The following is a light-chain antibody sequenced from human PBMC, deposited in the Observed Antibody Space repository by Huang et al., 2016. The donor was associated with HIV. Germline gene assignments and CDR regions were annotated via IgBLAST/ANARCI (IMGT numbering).Light chain of an antibody. CDR3: QQSYSTPL. CDR2: AAS. J-gene: IGKJ3*01. V-gene: IGKV1-39*01. CDR1: QSISSY. Sequence: DIQMTQSPSSLSASVGDRVTITCRASQSISSYLNWYQQKPGKAPKLLIYAASSLQIGVPSRFSGSGSGTDFTLTISSLQPEDFATYYCQQSYSTPLFGPGTKVDIK.